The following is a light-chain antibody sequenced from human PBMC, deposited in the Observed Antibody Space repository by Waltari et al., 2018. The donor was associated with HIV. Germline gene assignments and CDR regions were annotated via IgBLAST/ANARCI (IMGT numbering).Light chain of an antibody. CDR1: QSVYSNY. J-gene: IGKJ1*01. Sequence: IVLTQSPGTLSLSPGERATLSCRASQSVYSNYVAWYQQRPGQRPRLLSYESSNRAAGVSDKFIGSGSGTDFTLTIGRLEPEDSGMYFCQQFGSSAPWTFGQGTKVEIK. CDR2: ESS. CDR3: QQFGSSAPWT. V-gene: IGKV3-20*01.